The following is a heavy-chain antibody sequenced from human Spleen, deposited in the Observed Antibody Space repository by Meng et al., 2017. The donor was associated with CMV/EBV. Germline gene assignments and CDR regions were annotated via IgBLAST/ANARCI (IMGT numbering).Heavy chain of an antibody. J-gene: IGHJ5*02. Sequence: QVQLVRSGGEVKNPGASVKVSCKASGYTFTGYYMHWVRQAPGQGLEWMGWINPNSGGTNYAQKFQGRVTMTRDTSISTAYMELSRLRSADTAVYYCARGGLYDSSGYRSWGQGTLVTVSS. CDR2: INPNSGGT. CDR1: GYTFTGYY. V-gene: IGHV1-2*02. D-gene: IGHD3-22*01. CDR3: ARGGLYDSSGYRS.